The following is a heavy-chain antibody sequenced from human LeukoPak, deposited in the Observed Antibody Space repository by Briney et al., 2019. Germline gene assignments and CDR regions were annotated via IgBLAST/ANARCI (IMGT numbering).Heavy chain of an antibody. CDR2: IYYSGST. D-gene: IGHD5-12*01. CDR3: ARWSSGYFNAFDY. CDR1: GGSISSGGYY. Sequence: PSETLSLTCTVSGGSISSGGYYWSWLRQHPGKGLEWIGYIYYSGSTYYNPPLKSRVTISVDTSKNQFSLKLSSVTAADTAVYYCARWSSGYFNAFDYWGQGTLVTVSS. J-gene: IGHJ4*02. V-gene: IGHV4-31*03.